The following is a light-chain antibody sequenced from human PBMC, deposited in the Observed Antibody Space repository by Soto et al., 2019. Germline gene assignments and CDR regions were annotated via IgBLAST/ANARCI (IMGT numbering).Light chain of an antibody. CDR2: EVS. CDR1: SSDVGYYNL. V-gene: IGLV2-23*02. CDR3: CSYAGSSTHYV. Sequence: QSVLTQSASVSGSLGQSITISCTGTSSDVGYYNLVSWYQQHPGKAPKLMIYEVSKRPSGFSNRFSGSKSGNTASLTISGLQAEDEADYYCCSYAGSSTHYVFGTGTKVTVL. J-gene: IGLJ1*01.